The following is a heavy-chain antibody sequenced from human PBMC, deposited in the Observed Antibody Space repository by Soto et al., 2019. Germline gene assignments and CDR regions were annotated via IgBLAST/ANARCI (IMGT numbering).Heavy chain of an antibody. CDR2: TDPSDSEH. V-gene: IGHV5-10-1*01. CDR3: ARHIYESDRGRNCQCYFGS. J-gene: IGHJ4*03. D-gene: IGHD2-21*01. Sequence: GSAQTISSKSSGYSITDSLISWLRENPGQGVDWMTRTDPSDSEHYYSPSFRGRVTISGTKPDTTVCLQWSSLRASDNAMYYCARHIYESDRGRNCQCYFGSRGQGTPGTVSS. CDR1: GYSITDSL.